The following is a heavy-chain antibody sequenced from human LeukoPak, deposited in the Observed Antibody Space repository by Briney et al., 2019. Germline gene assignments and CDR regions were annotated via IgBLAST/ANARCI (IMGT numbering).Heavy chain of an antibody. CDR3: ARGGPDTAVGGIPFDY. D-gene: IGHD5-18*01. Sequence: GGSLRLSCAASGFTFSSYSMNWVRQAPGKGLEWVSYISSSSSNINYGDSVKGRFTISRDNAKNSVYLQMNSLRDEDTAVYNCARGGPDTAVGGIPFDYWGQGTLVTVSS. CDR2: ISSSSSNI. CDR1: GFTFSSYS. V-gene: IGHV3-48*02. J-gene: IGHJ4*02.